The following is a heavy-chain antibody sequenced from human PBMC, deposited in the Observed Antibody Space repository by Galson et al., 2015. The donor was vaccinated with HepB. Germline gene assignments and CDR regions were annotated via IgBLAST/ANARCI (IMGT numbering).Heavy chain of an antibody. D-gene: IGHD6-13*01. J-gene: IGHJ4*02. Sequence: ETLSLTCTVSGGSISSSSYYWGWIRQPPGKGLEWIGSIYYSGSTYYNPSLKSRVTISVDTSKNQFSLKLSSVTAADTAVYYCARIVEQQPKKYYFDYWGQGTLVTVSS. CDR1: GGSISSSSYY. CDR3: ARIVEQQPKKYYFDY. V-gene: IGHV4-39*07. CDR2: IYYSGST.